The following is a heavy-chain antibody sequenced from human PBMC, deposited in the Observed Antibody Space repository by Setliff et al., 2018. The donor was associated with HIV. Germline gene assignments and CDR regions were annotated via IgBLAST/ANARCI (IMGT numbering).Heavy chain of an antibody. D-gene: IGHD3-3*01. J-gene: IGHJ5*02. CDR3: AREEDYNFWSGYDWFDP. V-gene: IGHV4-59*11. CDR1: GGSMNIHY. CDR2: IYYSGST. Sequence: SETLSLTCTVSGGSMNIHYWSWIRRPPGKGLEWIGSIYYSGSTNYNPSLKSRVTISVDTSKNQFSLKLSSVTAADTAVYYCAREEDYNFWSGYDWFDPWGQGTLVTVS.